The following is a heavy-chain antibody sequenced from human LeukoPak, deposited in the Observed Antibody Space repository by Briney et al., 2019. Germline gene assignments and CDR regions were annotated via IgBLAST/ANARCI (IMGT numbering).Heavy chain of an antibody. CDR2: INHSGST. CDR1: GGSFSGYY. CDR3: ARGTPAVPGYYYGSGSYPDY. V-gene: IGHV4-34*01. Sequence: SETLSLTCAVYGGSFSGYYWSWIRQPPGKGLEWIGEINHSGSTNYNPSLKSRVTISVDTSKNQFSLKLSSVTAADTAVYYCARGTPAVPGYYYGSGSYPDYWGQGTLVTVSS. D-gene: IGHD3-10*01. J-gene: IGHJ4*02.